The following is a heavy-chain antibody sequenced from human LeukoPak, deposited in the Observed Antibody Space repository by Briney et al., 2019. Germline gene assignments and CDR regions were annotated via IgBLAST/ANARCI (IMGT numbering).Heavy chain of an antibody. Sequence: SETLSLTCTVSGGSISSGDYYWSWIRQPPGKGLEWIGYIYYSGSTYYNPSLKSRVTISVDTSKNQFSLKLSSVTAADTAVYYCARVGLRWQNENAFDIWGQGTMVTVSS. V-gene: IGHV4-30-4*01. CDR2: IYYSGST. D-gene: IGHD4-23*01. J-gene: IGHJ3*02. CDR3: ARVGLRWQNENAFDI. CDR1: GGSISSGDYY.